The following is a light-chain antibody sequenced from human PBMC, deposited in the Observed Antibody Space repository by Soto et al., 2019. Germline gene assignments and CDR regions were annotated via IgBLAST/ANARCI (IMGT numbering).Light chain of an antibody. J-gene: IGLJ2*01. CDR1: TSNIGAVFD. Sequence: QSVLTQPPSVSGAPGQRVTISCTGATSNIGAVFDVHWYQQLPGTAPKLLIYSNTNRPSGVPDRFSGSKSGTSASLAITGLQAEDEADYYCQAYVNGLSASDVVFGGGTKLTVL. CDR3: QAYVNGLSASDVV. V-gene: IGLV1-40*01. CDR2: SNT.